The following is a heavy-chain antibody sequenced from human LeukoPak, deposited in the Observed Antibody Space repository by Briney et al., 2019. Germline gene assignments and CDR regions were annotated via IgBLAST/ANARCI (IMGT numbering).Heavy chain of an antibody. CDR2: ISASSGNT. D-gene: IGHD2-15*01. J-gene: IGHJ6*03. CDR3: ARGFGVVAATISYLYYHMDV. Sequence: ASVKVSCKASGYNFNAYAVSWVRQAPGQGLEWMGWISASSGNTKLAQRLQGRVTMTTDTSTSTAYMELRSLRSDDTAVYYCARGFGVVAATISYLYYHMDVWGKGTTVTVSS. V-gene: IGHV1-18*01. CDR1: GYNFNAYA.